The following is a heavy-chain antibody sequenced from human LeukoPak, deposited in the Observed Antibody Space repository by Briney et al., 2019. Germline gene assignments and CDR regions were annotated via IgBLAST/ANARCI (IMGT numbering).Heavy chain of an antibody. J-gene: IGHJ4*02. CDR2: IYYSGST. D-gene: IGHD5-18*01. Sequence: ESSQTLSLTCTVSDGSISSGDYYWSWIRQPPGKGLEWIGYIYYSGSTYYNPSLKSRVTISVDTSKNQFSLKLSSVTAADTAVYYCARATWIQLWFDYWGQGTLVTVSS. CDR3: ARATWIQLWFDY. V-gene: IGHV4-30-4*08. CDR1: DGSISSGDYY.